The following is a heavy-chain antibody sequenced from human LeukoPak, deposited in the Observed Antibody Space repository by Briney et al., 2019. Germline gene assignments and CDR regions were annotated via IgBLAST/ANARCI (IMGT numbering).Heavy chain of an antibody. J-gene: IGHJ4*02. CDR2: ISYDGSNK. Sequence: GGSLRLSCAASGFTFSSYAMHWVRQAPGKGLERVAVISYDGSNKYYADSVKGRFTISRDNSKNTLYLQMNSLRAEDRAVYYCAKDLYYYGSGSYFDYWGQGTLVTVSS. CDR3: AKDLYYYGSGSYFDY. CDR1: GFTFSSYA. V-gene: IGHV3-30*04. D-gene: IGHD3-10*01.